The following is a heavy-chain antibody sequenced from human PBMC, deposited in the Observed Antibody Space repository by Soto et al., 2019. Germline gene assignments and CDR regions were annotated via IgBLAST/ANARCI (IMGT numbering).Heavy chain of an antibody. V-gene: IGHV3-48*03. J-gene: IGHJ4*02. CDR1: GFTFSSFE. CDR2: IGSSGSTI. Sequence: GGYLILSFAASGFTFSSFEMNWVRQSPGKGLEWVSKIGSSGSTIWYADSVKGRFTISRDSAKNSLYLQMNSLRGEDTAVYYCARATYSSSYYFDSWGQGTLVTVSS. D-gene: IGHD6-6*01. CDR3: ARATYSSSYYFDS.